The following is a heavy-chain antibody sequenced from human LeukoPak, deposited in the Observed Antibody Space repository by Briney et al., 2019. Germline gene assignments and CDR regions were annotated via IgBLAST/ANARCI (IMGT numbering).Heavy chain of an antibody. CDR3: AREGDIFGVNPLLGY. J-gene: IGHJ4*02. CDR2: INPSGGST. CDR1: GYTFTSYY. V-gene: IGHV1-46*01. D-gene: IGHD3-3*02. Sequence: ASVKVSCKASGYTFTSYYMHWVRQAPGQGLEWMGIINPSGGSTSYAQKFQGRVTMTRDMSTSTVYMELSSLRSEDTAVYYCAREGDIFGVNPLLGYWGQGTLVTVSS.